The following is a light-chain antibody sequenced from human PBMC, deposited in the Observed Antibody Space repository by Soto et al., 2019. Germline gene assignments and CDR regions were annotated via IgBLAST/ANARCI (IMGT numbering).Light chain of an antibody. Sequence: QSVLTQPPSASETPGQRVTISCSGSSSNIGTNTVNWCQQLPGTAPKLLIYRDNQRASGVPDRFSGSKSGTSTSLAISGLQSEDEADYYCAGWDDSLNGVVFGGGTKLTVL. CDR2: RDN. CDR1: SSNIGTNT. CDR3: AGWDDSLNGVV. V-gene: IGLV1-44*01. J-gene: IGLJ2*01.